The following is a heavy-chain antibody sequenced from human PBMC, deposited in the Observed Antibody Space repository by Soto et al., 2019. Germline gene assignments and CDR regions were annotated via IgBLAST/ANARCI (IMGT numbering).Heavy chain of an antibody. Sequence: EVQLLESGGGFVQPGESLRLSCATSGFTFDYFDMSWVRQAPGRGLEWVSTPKTTGSDARYADSVKGRFTISRDNSKMTLHLQMNNLRADDTARYFCAKGGWLDFWGPGTLVNVSS. CDR2: PKTTGSDA. CDR3: AKGGWLDF. CDR1: GFTFDYFD. D-gene: IGHD5-12*01. J-gene: IGHJ4*02. V-gene: IGHV3-23*01.